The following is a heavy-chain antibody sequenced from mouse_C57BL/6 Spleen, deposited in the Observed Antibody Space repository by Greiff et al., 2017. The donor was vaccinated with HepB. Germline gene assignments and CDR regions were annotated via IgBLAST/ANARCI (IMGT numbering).Heavy chain of an antibody. CDR2: IYPGDGDT. CDR1: GYAFSSSW. J-gene: IGHJ2*01. V-gene: IGHV1-82*01. Sequence: QVQLQQSGPELVKPGASVKISCKASGYAFSSSWMNWVKQRPGKGLEWIGRIYPGDGDTNYNGKFKGKATLTADKSSSTAYMQLSSLTSEDSAVYVCARKGDPWGNYFDYWGQGTTLTVSS. CDR3: ARKGDPWGNYFDY.